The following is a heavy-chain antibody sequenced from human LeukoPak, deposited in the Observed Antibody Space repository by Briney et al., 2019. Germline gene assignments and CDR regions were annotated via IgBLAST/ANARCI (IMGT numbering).Heavy chain of an antibody. V-gene: IGHV3-23*01. CDR2: IISSGSRT. CDR1: GFTFSSYA. J-gene: IGHJ6*02. Sequence: GGSLRLSCAASGFTFSSYAMSWVRLAPGKGLEWVSGIISSGSRTYYADSVKGRFTISRDNSKNTLYLQMNSLRAEDTAVYYCAKGPGPYYYYGMDVWGQGTTVTVSS. CDR3: AKGPGPYYYYGMDV.